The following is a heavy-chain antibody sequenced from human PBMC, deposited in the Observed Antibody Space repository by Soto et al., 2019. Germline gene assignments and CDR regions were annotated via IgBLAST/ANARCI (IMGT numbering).Heavy chain of an antibody. CDR1: GASISNFY. D-gene: IGHD3-16*01. CDR2: LYTRGTT. J-gene: IGHJ4*02. CDR3: AKGGTYYFDS. Sequence: SETLSLNCSVSGASISNFYWSWIRQSAGKGLEWIGRLYTRGTTDYNPSLKSRVTMSIDTSKNRVSLSLTSVTAADTAVYYCAKGGTYYFDSWGQGIVVTVSS. V-gene: IGHV4-4*07.